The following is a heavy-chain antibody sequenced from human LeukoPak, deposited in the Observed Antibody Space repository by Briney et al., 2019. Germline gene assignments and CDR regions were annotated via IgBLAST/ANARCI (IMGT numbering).Heavy chain of an antibody. CDR3: ARGGVDYYGPGTYYLMYYFDY. Sequence: PGGTLRLSCAASGFTFNTYGMSWVRQAPGKGLEWVSGISGSGGATYYADSVKGRFTISGDDPHNTLYLQMNSLRAEDTAVYFCARGGVDYYGPGTYYLMYYFDYWGQGALVTVSS. V-gene: IGHV3-23*01. J-gene: IGHJ4*02. CDR2: ISGSGGAT. CDR1: GFTFNTYG. D-gene: IGHD3-10*01.